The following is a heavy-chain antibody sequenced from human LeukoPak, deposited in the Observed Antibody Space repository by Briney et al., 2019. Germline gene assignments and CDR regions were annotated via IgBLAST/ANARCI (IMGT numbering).Heavy chain of an antibody. CDR2: IYASGNT. J-gene: IGHJ5*02. Sequence: SETLSLTCTVSGGSITSGNYYWSWIRQLAGKGLEWIGRIYASGNTNYNPSLKSRVTISVDTSKNQFSLRLSSVTAADTAVYYCAREFDPWGQGTLVTVSS. CDR1: GGSITSGNYY. V-gene: IGHV4-61*02. CDR3: AREFDP.